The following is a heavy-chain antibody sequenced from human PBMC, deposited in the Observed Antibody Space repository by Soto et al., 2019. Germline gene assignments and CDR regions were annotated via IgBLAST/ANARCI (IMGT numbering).Heavy chain of an antibody. CDR1: GGSVSSGSYY. Sequence: QVQLQESGPGLVKPSETLSLTCTVSGGSVSSGSYYWSWIRQPPGKGLEWIGYIYYSGSTNYNPSLRGRVTIPVDTSKHQFSLKLSSVTAADTAVYYCARDMGYSSSWFATPERGWFDPWGQGTLVTVSS. CDR3: ARDMGYSSSWFATPERGWFDP. J-gene: IGHJ5*02. CDR2: IYYSGST. V-gene: IGHV4-61*01. D-gene: IGHD6-13*01.